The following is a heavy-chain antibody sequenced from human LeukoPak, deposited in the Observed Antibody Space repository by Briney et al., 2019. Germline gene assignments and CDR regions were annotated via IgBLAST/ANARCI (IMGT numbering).Heavy chain of an antibody. CDR2: INSDGTST. CDR1: GFTFSSFG. J-gene: IGHJ4*02. CDR3: ARDDSSARANY. V-gene: IGHV3-74*01. Sequence: GGSLRLSCAASGFTFSSFGMHWVRQAPGEGLVWASPINSDGTSTVCADSVKGRFTISRDNAKNTLYLQMNSLRAEDTAVYYCARDDSSARANYWGQGTLVTVSS. D-gene: IGHD3-22*01.